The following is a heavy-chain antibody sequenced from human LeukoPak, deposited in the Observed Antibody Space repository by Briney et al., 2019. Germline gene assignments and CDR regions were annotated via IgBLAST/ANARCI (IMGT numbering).Heavy chain of an antibody. CDR1: GFTFSSFS. Sequence: GGSLRLSCAASGFTFSSFSMNWVRQAPGKGLEWVSYISSGSSTIYYADPVKGRFTISRDNAKNSLYLQMNSLRAEDTAVYYCARYKIKGYWGQGTLVTVSS. V-gene: IGHV3-48*04. CDR2: ISSGSSTI. J-gene: IGHJ4*02. D-gene: IGHD1-14*01. CDR3: ARYKIKGY.